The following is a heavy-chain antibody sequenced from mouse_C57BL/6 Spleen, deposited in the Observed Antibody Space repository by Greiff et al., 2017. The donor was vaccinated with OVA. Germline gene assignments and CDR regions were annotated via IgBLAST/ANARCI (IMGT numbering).Heavy chain of an antibody. CDR3: ARAYDYDGFDY. Sequence: EVHLVESGPGLVKPSQSLSLTCSVTGYSITSGYYWNWIRQFPGNKLEWMGYISYDGSNNYNPSLKNRISITRDTSKNQFFLKLNSVTTEDTATYYCARAYDYDGFDYWGQGTTLTVSS. CDR1: GYSITSGYY. D-gene: IGHD2-4*01. J-gene: IGHJ2*01. V-gene: IGHV3-6*01. CDR2: ISYDGSN.